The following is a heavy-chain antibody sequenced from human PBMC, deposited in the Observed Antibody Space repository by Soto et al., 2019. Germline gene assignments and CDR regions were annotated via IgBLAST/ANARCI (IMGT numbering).Heavy chain of an antibody. J-gene: IGHJ4*02. V-gene: IGHV3-30*03. CDR3: TIAAAGDIDY. D-gene: IGHD6-13*01. CDR1: GFTFSSYG. CDR2: ISYDGSNK. Sequence: QVQLVESGGGVVQPGRSLRLSCAASGFTFSSYGMHWVRQAPGKGLEWVAVISYDGSNKYYADSVKGRFTISRDNSKNTLYLQMNSLRVEDTAVYYCTIAAAGDIDYWGQGTLVTVSS.